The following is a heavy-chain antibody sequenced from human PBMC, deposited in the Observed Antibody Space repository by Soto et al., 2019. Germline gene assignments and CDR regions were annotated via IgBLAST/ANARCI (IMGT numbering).Heavy chain of an antibody. CDR3: ARDRTDSGYYTNWLDP. D-gene: IGHD3-22*01. CDR2: IIPIFGTT. V-gene: IGHV1-69*06. Sequence: SVKVSCKASGGTFGSDAITWVRQARGQGLEWGGRIIPIFGTTNYAQNLQGRVTISADKSTLTSYMELHSLTSDDTALYYCARDRTDSGYYTNWLDPWGQGTPATASS. J-gene: IGHJ5*02. CDR1: GGTFGSDA.